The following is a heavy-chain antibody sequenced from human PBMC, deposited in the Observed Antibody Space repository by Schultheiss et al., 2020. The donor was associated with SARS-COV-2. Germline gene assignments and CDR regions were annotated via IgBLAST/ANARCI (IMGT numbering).Heavy chain of an antibody. CDR3: ARRRSDGNWYLDT. J-gene: IGHJ4*02. CDR1: GVSISSYC. CDR2: IHDSGST. Sequence: SETLSLTCTVSGVSISSYCWNWIRQSPGKGLEWIGFIHDSGSTNYNSSLKSRVTISVDTSKNQFSLKLTSVTAADTAIYYCARRRSDGNWYLDTWGPGTLVTVSS. D-gene: IGHD4-23*01. V-gene: IGHV4-59*08.